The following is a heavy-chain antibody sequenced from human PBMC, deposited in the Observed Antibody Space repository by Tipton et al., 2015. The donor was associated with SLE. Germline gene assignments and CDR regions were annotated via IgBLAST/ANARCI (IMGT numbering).Heavy chain of an antibody. D-gene: IGHD3-22*01. J-gene: IGHJ4*01. CDR3: ARGESSGYYVDY. V-gene: IGHV3-74*01. Sequence: SLRLSCAASGFTFSSYWMHWVSKAPGKGLVWVSRIYTDGSGTHYADSVRGRFSISRDNAKNTLYLQMNSLRAEDTAAYYCARGESSGYYVDYWGHGTLVTVSS. CDR2: IYTDGSGT. CDR1: GFTFSSYW.